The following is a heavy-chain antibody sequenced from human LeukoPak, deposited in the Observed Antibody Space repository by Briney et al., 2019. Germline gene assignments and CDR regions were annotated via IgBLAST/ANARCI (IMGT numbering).Heavy chain of an antibody. CDR3: ASMVRGVSPFDP. V-gene: IGHV3-23*01. Sequence: GGSLRLSCAASGFTFRNYAMTWVRQAPGKGLEWVSAINENGGDDTYYADSVKGRFTISRDNSKNTLYLQMNSLRAEDTAVYYCASMVRGVSPFDPWGQGTLVTVSS. J-gene: IGHJ5*02. CDR2: INENGGDDT. D-gene: IGHD3-10*01. CDR1: GFTFRNYA.